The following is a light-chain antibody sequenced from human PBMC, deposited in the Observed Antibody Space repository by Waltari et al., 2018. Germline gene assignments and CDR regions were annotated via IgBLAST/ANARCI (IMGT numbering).Light chain of an antibody. CDR1: QSISSW. V-gene: IGKV1-5*03. Sequence: DIQMTQSPSTLSASVGDRVTITCRASQSISSWLAWYQQKPGKAPKLLIYEASTLQSGVPSRFSGSGSGTEFPLTISSLQPDDFATYYCQQFNSYSSVTFGQGTRLEIQ. CDR3: QQFNSYSSVT. J-gene: IGKJ5*01. CDR2: EAS.